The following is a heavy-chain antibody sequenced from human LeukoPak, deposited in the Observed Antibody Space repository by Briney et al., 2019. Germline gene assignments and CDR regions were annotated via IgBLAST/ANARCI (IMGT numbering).Heavy chain of an antibody. V-gene: IGHV3-48*03. J-gene: IGHJ6*03. D-gene: IGHD3-10*02. CDR2: ISSSGSTI. CDR3: AELGITMIGGV. Sequence: GGSLRLSCAASGFTFSSYEMNWVRQAPGKGLEWVSYISSSGSTIYYAYSVKGRFTISRDNAKNSLYQQMNSLRAEDTAVYYCAELGITMIGGVWGKGTTVTISS. CDR1: GFTFSSYE.